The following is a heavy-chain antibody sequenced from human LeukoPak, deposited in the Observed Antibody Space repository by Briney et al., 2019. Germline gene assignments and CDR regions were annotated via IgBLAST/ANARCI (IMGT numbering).Heavy chain of an antibody. CDR1: GYSFTSYW. CDR2: IYPGDSDT. Sequence: GESLKISCKGSGYSFTSYWIGWVRQMPGKGLEWMGIIYPGDSDTRYSPSFQGQVAISAVKSISTAYLQWSSLKASDTAMYYCARNAGYGGNSGDFDYWGQGTLVTVSS. D-gene: IGHD4-23*01. V-gene: IGHV5-51*01. CDR3: ARNAGYGGNSGDFDY. J-gene: IGHJ4*02.